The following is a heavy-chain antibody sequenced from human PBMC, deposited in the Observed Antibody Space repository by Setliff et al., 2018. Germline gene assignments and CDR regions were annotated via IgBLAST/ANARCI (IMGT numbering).Heavy chain of an antibody. CDR2: IYHSGNT. CDR3: ARLSALSTRITDWYFDL. CDR1: GDSTSSTYH. J-gene: IGHJ2*01. D-gene: IGHD2-2*01. V-gene: IGHV4-38-2*02. Sequence: SETLSLTCNVSGDSTSSTYHWGWIRQSPGKGLEWIGTIYHSGNTNYTPSLKSRVTISVDTSKNQFSLKLSSVTAADTAFYYCARLSALSTRITDWYFDLWGRGTLVTVSS.